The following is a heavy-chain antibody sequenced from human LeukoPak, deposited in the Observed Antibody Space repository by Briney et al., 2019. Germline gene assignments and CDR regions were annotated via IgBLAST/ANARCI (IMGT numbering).Heavy chain of an antibody. V-gene: IGHV4-34*01. CDR3: ARVGADGSGFLFDY. D-gene: IGHD3-10*01. CDR2: INHSGST. Sequence: PSETLSLTCAVYGGXFSGYYCSWIRQPPGKGLEWTAEINHSGSTNYNPSLKSRVTISVDTSKNQFSLKLSSVTAADTAVYYCARVGADGSGFLFDYWGQGTLVTVSS. CDR1: GGXFSGYY. J-gene: IGHJ4*02.